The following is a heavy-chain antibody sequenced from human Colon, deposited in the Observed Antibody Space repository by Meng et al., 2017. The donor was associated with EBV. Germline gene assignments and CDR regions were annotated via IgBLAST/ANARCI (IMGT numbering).Heavy chain of an antibody. D-gene: IGHD2-21*02. Sequence: QVHLKEPGPGLLKPSGTLSLARAVSGGSLSSRNWWSWVRQPPGKGLEWIGEIYHSGSTNYNPSLKSRVTISVDESKNQFSLRLSSVTAADTAVYYCARVGAYCGGDCYHPRWGQGTLVTVSS. CDR2: IYHSGST. V-gene: IGHV4-4*02. CDR1: GGSLSSRNW. J-gene: IGHJ4*02. CDR3: ARVGAYCGGDCYHPR.